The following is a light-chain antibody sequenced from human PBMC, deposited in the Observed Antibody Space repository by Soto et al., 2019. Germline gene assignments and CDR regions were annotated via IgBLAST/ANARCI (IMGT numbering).Light chain of an antibody. J-gene: IGLJ1*01. V-gene: IGLV2-14*01. Sequence: QSVLTQPASVSGSPGQSITISCTGTSSDVGGYNYGSWYQQHPGKAPKLMIYDVSNRPSGVSNRFSGSKSGNTASLTISGLQAEDEADYYCSSYTSSSTVFGTGTKLTVL. CDR3: SSYTSSSTV. CDR1: SSDVGGYNY. CDR2: DVS.